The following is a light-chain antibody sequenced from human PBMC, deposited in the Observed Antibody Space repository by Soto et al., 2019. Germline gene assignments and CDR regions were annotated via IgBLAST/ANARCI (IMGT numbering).Light chain of an antibody. V-gene: IGKV3-11*01. CDR1: QSVGGY. J-gene: IGKJ5*01. CDR3: QQRANWPIT. CDR2: DTS. Sequence: EIVLTQSPATLSLSPGEGATLSCRASQSVGGYLIWYQQKPGQAPRLLIYDTSNRATGIPARFSGSGSGTDFTLTISSLEPEDFAIYYCQQRANWPITFGQGTRLEI.